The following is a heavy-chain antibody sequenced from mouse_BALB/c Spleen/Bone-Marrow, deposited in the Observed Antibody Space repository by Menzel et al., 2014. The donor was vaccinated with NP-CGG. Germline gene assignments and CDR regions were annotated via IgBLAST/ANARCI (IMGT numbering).Heavy chain of an antibody. Sequence: VKLMESGPGLVSPSQSLSIPCTVSGFSLTSYGLHWVRQPPGKGLEWLGVIWAGGSTNYNSALMSRLSISKDNSKSQVFLKMNSLQTDDTAMYYCAREGSTMITTPFAYWGQGTLVTVSA. D-gene: IGHD2-4*01. V-gene: IGHV2-9*02. CDR2: IWAGGST. CDR3: AREGSTMITTPFAY. J-gene: IGHJ3*01. CDR1: GFSLTSYG.